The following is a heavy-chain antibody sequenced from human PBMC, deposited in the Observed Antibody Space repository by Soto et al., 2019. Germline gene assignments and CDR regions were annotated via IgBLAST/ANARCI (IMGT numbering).Heavy chain of an antibody. Sequence: SETLSLTCTVSGGSISSYYWSWIRQPAGKGLEWIGRIYTSGSTNYNPSLKSRVTMSVDTSKNQFSLKLSSVTAADTAVYYCAGLLVADFWSGSHGRPNWFDPWGQGTLVTVSS. CDR2: IYTSGST. V-gene: IGHV4-4*07. J-gene: IGHJ5*02. D-gene: IGHD3-3*01. CDR1: GGSISSYY. CDR3: AGLLVADFWSGSHGRPNWFDP.